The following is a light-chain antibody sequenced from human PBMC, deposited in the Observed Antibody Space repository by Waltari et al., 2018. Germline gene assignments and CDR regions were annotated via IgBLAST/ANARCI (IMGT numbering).Light chain of an antibody. V-gene: IGLV3-1*01. CDR2: QHN. Sequence: SYELTQPPSVSVSPGQTASITCSGDKLGGKYASWYQLRAGQSPILVISQHNQRPSGIPERFSGSYSGNTATLTISGTQTMDEADYYCQAWDSNTVVFSGGTKLSVL. J-gene: IGLJ2*01. CDR3: QAWDSNTVV. CDR1: KLGGKY.